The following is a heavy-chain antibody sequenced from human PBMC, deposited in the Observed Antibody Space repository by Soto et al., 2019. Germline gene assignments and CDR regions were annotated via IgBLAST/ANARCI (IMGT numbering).Heavy chain of an antibody. Sequence: QGQLQESGPGLVMPSETLSLPCRVSGGSLSRWSYYLGWIRQPPGKGLGWIGSIFHDGYIVYTPSLKSRVTISVDTSKNQFSLKLTSVAAADTAIYFCARLQTAVPHYWGQGILVTVSS. J-gene: IGHJ4*02. CDR1: GGSLSRWSYY. D-gene: IGHD6-13*01. V-gene: IGHV4-39*01. CDR3: ARLQTAVPHY. CDR2: IFHDGYI.